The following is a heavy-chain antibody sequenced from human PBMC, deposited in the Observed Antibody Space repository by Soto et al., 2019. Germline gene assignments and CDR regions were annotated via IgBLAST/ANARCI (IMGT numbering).Heavy chain of an antibody. CDR1: GGTFSSYA. Sequence: ASVKVSCKASGGTFSSYAISWVRQAPGQGLEWMGGIIPIFGTANYAQKFQGRVTITADESTSTAYMELSSLRSEDTAVYYCAKRVVAADNWFDPWGQGTLVTVSS. J-gene: IGHJ5*02. D-gene: IGHD2-15*01. V-gene: IGHV1-69*13. CDR2: IIPIFGTA. CDR3: AKRVVAADNWFDP.